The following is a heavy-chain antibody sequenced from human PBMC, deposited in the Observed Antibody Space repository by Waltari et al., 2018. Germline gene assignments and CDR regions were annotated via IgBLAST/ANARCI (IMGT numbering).Heavy chain of an antibody. CDR1: GFTFSSYG. CDR2: IWYDGSNK. J-gene: IGHJ6*02. CDR3: AREAPHHRYYGMDV. V-gene: IGHV3-33*01. Sequence: QVQLVESGGGVVQPGRSLRLSCAASGFTFSSYGMHWVRQAPGKGLEWVAVIWYDGSNKDDADSVKGRFTISRDNSKNTLYLQMNSLRAEDTAVYYCAREAPHHRYYGMDVWGQGTTVTVSS.